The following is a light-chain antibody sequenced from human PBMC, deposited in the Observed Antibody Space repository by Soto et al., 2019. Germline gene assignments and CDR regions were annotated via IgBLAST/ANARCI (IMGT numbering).Light chain of an antibody. CDR1: QSIRNF. CDR3: QQSYSSPGN. V-gene: IGKV1-39*01. CDR2: ASC. Sequence: DIQMTQSPSSLSASVGDRVTITCRASQSIRNFLNWYQQKPGRAPNLLIYASCYLQSGVPSRFSGSGYGTDFTLTIRSLQPEDFATYYCQQSYSSPGNFGPGTKVDIK. J-gene: IGKJ3*01.